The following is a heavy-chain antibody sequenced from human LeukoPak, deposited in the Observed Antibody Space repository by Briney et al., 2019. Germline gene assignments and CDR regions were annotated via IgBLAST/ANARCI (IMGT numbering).Heavy chain of an antibody. CDR2: ASYSGTDT. CDR3: AKGRGGNFFDY. J-gene: IGHJ4*02. D-gene: IGHD4-23*01. Sequence: GGSLRLSCAASGFSFNNYAMNWVRQAPGKGLDWVSTASYSGTDTYYADSVKGRFVISRDNSKKTVYLQMNSLRAEDTAVYYCAKGRGGNFFDYWGQGTLVTVSS. CDR1: GFSFNNYA. V-gene: IGHV3-23*01.